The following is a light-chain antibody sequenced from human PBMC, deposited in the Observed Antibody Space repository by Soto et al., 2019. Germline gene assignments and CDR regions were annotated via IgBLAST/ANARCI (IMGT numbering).Light chain of an antibody. Sequence: QSALTQPASVSGSPGQSITISCTGTSSDVGGNKYVSWYQQYPGKAPKLMICDVSNRPSGVSNRFSGSKSGNTASLTISGLQAEDEADYYCSAFTGTSYVFGTGTKVIVL. CDR1: SSDVGGNKY. CDR3: SAFTGTSYV. J-gene: IGLJ1*01. CDR2: DVS. V-gene: IGLV2-14*03.